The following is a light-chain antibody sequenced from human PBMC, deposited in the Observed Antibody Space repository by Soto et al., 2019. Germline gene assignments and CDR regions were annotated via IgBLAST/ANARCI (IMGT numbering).Light chain of an antibody. J-gene: IGKJ2*03. CDR2: SGS. CDR3: QHAYVAPYS. CDR1: QDINVY. Sequence: DIQMTQSPSSVSASLGDTVTITCRASQDINVYLNWYQQKPGEVSKLMIYSGSTLHSGVPSRFTGSGSETDFTLTIRSLQPEDFATYYCQHAYVAPYSFGQGTKVDIK. V-gene: IGKV1-39*01.